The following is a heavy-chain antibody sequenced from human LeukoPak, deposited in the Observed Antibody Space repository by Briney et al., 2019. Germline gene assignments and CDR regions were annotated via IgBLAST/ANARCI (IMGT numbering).Heavy chain of an antibody. J-gene: IGHJ5*02. Sequence: ASVKVSCKASGYTLTGYYMHWVRQAPGQGLEWMGWINPNSGGTNYAQKFQGRVTMTRDTSISTAYMELSRLRSDDTAVYYCARASYSSSSVWFDPWGQGTLVTVSS. CDR3: ARASYSSSSVWFDP. D-gene: IGHD6-6*01. CDR1: GYTLTGYY. V-gene: IGHV1-2*02. CDR2: INPNSGGT.